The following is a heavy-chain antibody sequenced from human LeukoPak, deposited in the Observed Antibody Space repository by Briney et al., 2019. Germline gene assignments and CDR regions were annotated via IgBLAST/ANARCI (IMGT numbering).Heavy chain of an antibody. CDR3: ARSIQLWSYFDY. CDR1: GYTFTGYY. CDR2: INPNSGGT. J-gene: IGHJ4*02. D-gene: IGHD5-18*01. Sequence: ASVKVSCKASGYTFTGYYMHWVRQAPGQGLEWMGWINPNSGGTNYSQKFQGRVTMTRDTSISTAYMDLSRLRSDDTAVYYCARSIQLWSYFDYWGQGTLVTVS. V-gene: IGHV1-2*02.